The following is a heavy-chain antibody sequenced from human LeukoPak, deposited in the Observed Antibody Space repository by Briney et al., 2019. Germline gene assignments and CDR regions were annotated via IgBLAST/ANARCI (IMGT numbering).Heavy chain of an antibody. CDR1: GFTFRNFT. Sequence: GGSLRLSCAASGFTFRNFTMNWVRQAPGKGLEWLSSISSSGNHSYYADSVKGRCTISRDNDKNSLYLQMNVLRAEDTAVYFCARDNYDSSGFDFWGQGTLVTVSS. V-gene: IGHV3-21*01. D-gene: IGHD3-22*01. J-gene: IGHJ4*02. CDR2: ISSSGNHS. CDR3: ARDNYDSSGFDF.